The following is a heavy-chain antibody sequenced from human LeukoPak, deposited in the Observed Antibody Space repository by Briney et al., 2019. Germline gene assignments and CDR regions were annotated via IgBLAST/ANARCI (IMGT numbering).Heavy chain of an antibody. D-gene: IGHD2-2*01. V-gene: IGHV3-53*01. J-gene: IGHJ4*02. CDR2: IYSGGTT. CDR3: ARGTHCSSTSCSVY. Sequence: GGSLRLSCAASGFSVSSSYMSWVRQAPGKGLEWVSVIYSGGTTYYADSVEGRFTISRDNSKSTLDLQMNSLRAEDTAVYYCARGTHCSSTSCSVYWGQGTLVTVSS. CDR1: GFSVSSSY.